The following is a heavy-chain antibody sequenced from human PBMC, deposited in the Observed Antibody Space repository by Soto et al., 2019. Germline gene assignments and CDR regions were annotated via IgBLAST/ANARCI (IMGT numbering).Heavy chain of an antibody. Sequence: QITLKESGPTLVKPTQTLTLTCTFSGFSLTTRGVGVGWIRQPPGKALECLALIYWDDDQRYSPSLQSRLSTTKDTSKNQVVLTMTNVDPVDTATYYCAHIPNYYQYDWFDPWGQGTLVSVSS. CDR1: GFSLTTRGVG. D-gene: IGHD3-16*01. V-gene: IGHV2-5*02. CDR3: AHIPNYYQYDWFDP. J-gene: IGHJ5*02. CDR2: IYWDDDQ.